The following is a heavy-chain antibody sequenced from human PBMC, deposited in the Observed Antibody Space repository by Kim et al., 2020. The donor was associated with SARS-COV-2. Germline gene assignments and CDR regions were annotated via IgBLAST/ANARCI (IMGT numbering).Heavy chain of an antibody. Sequence: SETLSLTCTVSGGSISSSSYYWGWIRQPPGKGLEWIGSIYYSGSTYYNPSLKSRVTISVDTSKNQFSLKLSSVTAADTAVYYCARHDRYDSSGYYYGPGAFEIWGQGTMVTVSS. D-gene: IGHD3-22*01. J-gene: IGHJ3*02. CDR2: IYYSGST. CDR3: ARHDRYDSSGYYYGPGAFEI. CDR1: GGSISSSSYY. V-gene: IGHV4-39*01.